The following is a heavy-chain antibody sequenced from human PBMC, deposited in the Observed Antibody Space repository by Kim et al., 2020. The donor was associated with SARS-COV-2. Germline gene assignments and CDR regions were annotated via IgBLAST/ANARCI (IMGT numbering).Heavy chain of an antibody. V-gene: IGHV3-21*04. CDR2: ISSSSSYI. D-gene: IGHD6-19*01. CDR1: GFTFSSYS. Sequence: GGSLRLSCAASGFTFSSYSMNWVRQAPGKGLEWISSISSSSSYIYYADSVKGRFTISRDNARASLYLQMNSLRAEDTAVYYCARVLTSGWSYFDSCGQGTLVTVSS. CDR3: ARVLTSGWSYFDS. J-gene: IGHJ4*02.